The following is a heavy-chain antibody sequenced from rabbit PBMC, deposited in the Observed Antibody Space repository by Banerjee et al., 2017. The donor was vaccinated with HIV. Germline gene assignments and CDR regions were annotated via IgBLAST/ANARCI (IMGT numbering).Heavy chain of an antibody. D-gene: IGHD2-1*01. V-gene: IGHV1S45*01. CDR2: INSSSRNV. CDR1: GFTFSSGYD. Sequence: QEQLEESGGGLVQPEGSLALTCKASGFTFSSGYDMCWVRQAPGKGLEWIACINSSSRNVVYASGATGRFTISKTSSTTVTLQMPSLTAADTATYLCARGTDWGTRLDLWGPGTLVTVS. J-gene: IGHJ3*01. CDR3: ARGTDWGTRLDL.